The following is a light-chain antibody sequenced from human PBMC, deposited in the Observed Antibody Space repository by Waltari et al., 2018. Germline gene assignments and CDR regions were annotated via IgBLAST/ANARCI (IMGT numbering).Light chain of an antibody. CDR3: QQYNSYHIFT. CDR1: QNINSW. Sequence: DIQITQSPSTLSASVGDSVPITCRASQNINSWLAWYKQKPGKAPKLLIYKASSLETGVPSRFSGSESGTEFTLTINSLQPDDFATYYCQQYNSYHIFTFGPGTKVEI. J-gene: IGKJ3*01. V-gene: IGKV1-5*03. CDR2: KAS.